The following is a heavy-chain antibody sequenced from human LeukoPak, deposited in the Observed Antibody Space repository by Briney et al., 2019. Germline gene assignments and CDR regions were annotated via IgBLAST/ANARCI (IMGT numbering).Heavy chain of an antibody. CDR2: IYYRGST. D-gene: IGHD6-13*01. J-gene: IGHJ4*02. CDR1: GGSVSSGIYY. CDR3: ARGPGTWYYY. Sequence: SETLSLTCTVSGGSVSSGIYYWSWIRQPPGKGLEWIGYIYYRGSTNYNPSLKSRVTISIDTSKNQFSLKLSSVTAADTALYYCARGPGTWYYYWGQGTLVTVSS. V-gene: IGHV4-61*01.